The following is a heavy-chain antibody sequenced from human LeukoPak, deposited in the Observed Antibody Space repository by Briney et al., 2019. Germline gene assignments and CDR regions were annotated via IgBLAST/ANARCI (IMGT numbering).Heavy chain of an antibody. J-gene: IGHJ6*02. CDR1: GFTFSDYY. CDR3: ARGDSSSWYVGYHILDV. V-gene: IGHV3-11*01. Sequence: GGSLRLSCAASGFTFSDYYMSWIRQAPGKGLEWVSYISSSGSTIYYADSVKGRFTISRDNAKNSPYLQMNSLRAEDTAVYYCARGDSSSWYVGYHILDVWGQGTTVTVS. D-gene: IGHD6-13*01. CDR2: ISSSGSTI.